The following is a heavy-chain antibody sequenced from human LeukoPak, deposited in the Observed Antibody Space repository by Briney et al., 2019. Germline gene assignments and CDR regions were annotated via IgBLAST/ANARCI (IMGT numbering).Heavy chain of an antibody. D-gene: IGHD1-26*01. Sequence: SETLSLTCTVSGGSISSFYWSCIRPPAGKGLEWIGRIYTSGSTNYNASLKSRVSMSVDTSKNQFSLKLSSVTAADTAVFYCARENSGSYREFDYWGQGTLVTVSS. J-gene: IGHJ4*02. CDR1: GGSISSFY. CDR2: IYTSGST. CDR3: ARENSGSYREFDY. V-gene: IGHV4-4*07.